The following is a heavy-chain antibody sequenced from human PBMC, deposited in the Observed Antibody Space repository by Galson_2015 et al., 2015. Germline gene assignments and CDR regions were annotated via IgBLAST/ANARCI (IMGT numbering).Heavy chain of an antibody. V-gene: IGHV3-33*01. CDR1: GFTSSSYG. Sequence: SLRLSCAASGFTSSSYGMHWVRQAPGKGLEWVAVIWYDGSNKYYADSVKGRFTISRDNSKNTLYLQMNSLRAEDTAVYYCASGTRGRISPRGGAFDIWGQGTMVTVSS. J-gene: IGHJ3*02. CDR3: ASGTRGRISPRGGAFDI. CDR2: IWYDGSNK. D-gene: IGHD1-1*01.